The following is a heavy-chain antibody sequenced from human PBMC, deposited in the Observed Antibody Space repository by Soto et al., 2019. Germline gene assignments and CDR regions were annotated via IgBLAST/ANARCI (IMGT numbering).Heavy chain of an antibody. V-gene: IGHV4-34*01. D-gene: IGHD5-18*01. CDR3: AKVDSALVISGWFDP. CDR1: GGSFSGYY. Sequence: QVQLQQWGAGLLKPSETLSLTCAVYGGSFSGYYWSWIRQPPGKGLEWIGEINHSGSTNYNPSLKTRVSISVYTSKIRCTRTLTSVTAADTAVYYCAKVDSALVISGWFDPWGQGTLVTVSS. J-gene: IGHJ5*02. CDR2: INHSGST.